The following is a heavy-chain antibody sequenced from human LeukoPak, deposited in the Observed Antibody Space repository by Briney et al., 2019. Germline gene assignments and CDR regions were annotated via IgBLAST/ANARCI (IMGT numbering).Heavy chain of an antibody. J-gene: IGHJ4*02. CDR2: ISVDNGNT. CDR3: ARDEGFCSGGYCSSPLGY. Sequence: GASVKVSCKASGYTFTRYGISWVRRAPGQGLEWMGWISVDNGNTNYAQKVQGRVTMTTDTSTSTVYMELRSLRSDDTAVYYCARDEGFCSGGYCSSPLGYWGQGPLVLVSS. D-gene: IGHD2-15*01. CDR1: GYTFTRYG. V-gene: IGHV1-18*01.